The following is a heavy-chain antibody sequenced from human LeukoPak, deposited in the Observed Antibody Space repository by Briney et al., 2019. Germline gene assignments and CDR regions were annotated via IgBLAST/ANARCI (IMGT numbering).Heavy chain of an antibody. J-gene: IGHJ4*02. CDR1: GFTFSSYA. Sequence: GGSLRLSCAASGFTFSSYAMTWVRQAPGKGLEWVSGISGSGGSTYYADSVKGRFTISRDNSKNTLYLQMNSLRAEDTAVYYCARDKEPYDSSGYYYYWGQGTLVTVSS. V-gene: IGHV3-23*01. CDR3: ARDKEPYDSSGYYYY. D-gene: IGHD3-22*01. CDR2: ISGSGGST.